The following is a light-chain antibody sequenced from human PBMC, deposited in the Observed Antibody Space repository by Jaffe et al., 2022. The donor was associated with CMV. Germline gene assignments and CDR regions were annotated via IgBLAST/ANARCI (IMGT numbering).Light chain of an antibody. CDR1: QSLVFGSSNKNY. CDR3: QQFSSPLWT. CDR2: WAS. Sequence: DIVMTQSPELLAVSLGERATINCKSSQSLVFGSSNKNYLAWYQQKPGQPPKLLIYWASARESGVPDRFSGSGSGSDFTLTISSLQAEDVAIYYCQQFSSPLWTFGQGTKVEIK. J-gene: IGKJ1*01. V-gene: IGKV4-1*01.